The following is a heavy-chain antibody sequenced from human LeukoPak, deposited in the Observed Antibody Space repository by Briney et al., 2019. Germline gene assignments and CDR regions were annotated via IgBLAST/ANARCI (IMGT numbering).Heavy chain of an antibody. J-gene: IGHJ3*02. D-gene: IGHD2-15*01. CDR3: ARSIRVAGAFDI. CDR1: GGTFSSYA. V-gene: IGHV1-69*13. CDR2: IIPIFGTA. Sequence: ASVKVSCKASGGTFSSYAISWVRQAPGQGLEWMGGIIPIFGTANYAQKFQGRVTITADESTSTAYMELSSLRSEDTAVYYCARSIRVAGAFDIWGQGTMVTVSS.